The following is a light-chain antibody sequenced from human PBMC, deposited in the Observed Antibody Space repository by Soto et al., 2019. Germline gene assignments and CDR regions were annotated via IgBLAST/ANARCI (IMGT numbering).Light chain of an antibody. Sequence: QAVVTQEPSLTVSPGGTVTLTCGSSTGAITSGHYPYWFQQKPGQAPRTLVYNTSDKHSWAPARFSGSLLGGKAALTLSGAQPEDEAEYYCLLSYSGARVFGGGTQLTVL. CDR3: LLSYSGARV. J-gene: IGLJ3*02. V-gene: IGLV7-46*01. CDR2: NTS. CDR1: TGAITSGHY.